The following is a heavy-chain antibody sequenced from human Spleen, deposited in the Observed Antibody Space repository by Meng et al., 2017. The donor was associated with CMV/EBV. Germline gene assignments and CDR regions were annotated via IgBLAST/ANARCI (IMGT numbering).Heavy chain of an antibody. CDR3: ARIINDYGDY. Sequence: QVRSQESGPGLRKPSGTLSLTGAVSGGSLSSRNWWSWVRQPPGKGLEWIGSIYYSGSTYYNPSLKSRVTISVDTSKNQFSLKLSSVTAADTAVYYCARIINDYGDYWGQGTLVTVSS. V-gene: IGHV4-4*02. CDR1: GGSLSSRNW. J-gene: IGHJ4*02. CDR2: IYYSGST. D-gene: IGHD3-10*01.